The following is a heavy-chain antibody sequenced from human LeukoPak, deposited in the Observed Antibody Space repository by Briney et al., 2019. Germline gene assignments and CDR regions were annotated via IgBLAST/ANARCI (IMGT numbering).Heavy chain of an antibody. CDR3: ARERYFGGTIFFDR. CDR2: INAGNGNT. D-gene: IGHD3-9*01. J-gene: IGHJ5*02. V-gene: IGHV1-3*01. CDR1: VYTFTSYA. Sequence: ASVKVSCKASVYTFTSYAMHWVGQAPGQGHEWMGWINAGNGNTKYSKKFQGRVSSTRDTSASTAYMELSSLRAEDTDVYYCARERYFGGTIFFDRWGEGTLVTVS.